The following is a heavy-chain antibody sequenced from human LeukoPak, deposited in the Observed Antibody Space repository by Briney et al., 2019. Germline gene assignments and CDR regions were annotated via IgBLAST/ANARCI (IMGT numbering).Heavy chain of an antibody. CDR3: ARGDSSGWYGAFDI. CDR1: GYTFTSXA. V-gene: IGHV1-3*01. CDR2: INAGNGNT. D-gene: IGHD6-19*01. Sequence: XGYTFTSXAMHWVRQAPGQRREWMGWINAGNGNTKYSQKFQGRVTITRDTSASTAYMELSSLRSEDTAVYYCARGDSSGWYGAFDIWGQGTMVTVSS. J-gene: IGHJ3*02.